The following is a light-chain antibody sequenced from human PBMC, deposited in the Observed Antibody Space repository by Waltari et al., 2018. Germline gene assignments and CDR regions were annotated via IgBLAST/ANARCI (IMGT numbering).Light chain of an antibody. CDR2: NSS. Sequence: DIVLTQSPVTLSLSPGERATLFCGASQNVDTYLAWYQPRPGQAPRLLIYNSSHRASGVPARFSGGGSGTDFTLTISSVEPEDIAIYYCQQRNTWPPYTFGQGTKLELK. CDR3: QQRNTWPPYT. J-gene: IGKJ2*01. V-gene: IGKV3-11*01. CDR1: QNVDTY.